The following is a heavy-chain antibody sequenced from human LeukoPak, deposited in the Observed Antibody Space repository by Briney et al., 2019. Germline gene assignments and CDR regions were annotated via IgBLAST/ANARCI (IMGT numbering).Heavy chain of an antibody. CDR1: GGSISSYY. J-gene: IGHJ4*02. CDR2: IYYSGST. D-gene: IGHD6-19*01. CDR3: ARSKSSGWYLAFDY. V-gene: IGHV4-59*12. Sequence: SETLSLTCTVSGGSISSYYWSWIRQPPGKGLEWIGYIYYSGSTNYNPSLKSRVTISVDTSKNQFSLKLSSVTAADTAVYYCARSKSSGWYLAFDYWGQGTLVTVSS.